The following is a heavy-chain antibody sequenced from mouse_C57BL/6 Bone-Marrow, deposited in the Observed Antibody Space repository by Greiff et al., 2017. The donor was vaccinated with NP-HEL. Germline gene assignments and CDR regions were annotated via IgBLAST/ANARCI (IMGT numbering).Heavy chain of an antibody. CDR3: AREDTTVVVPFAY. CDR1: GFTFSSYA. V-gene: IGHV5-4*01. Sequence: EVQLVESGGGLVKPGGSLKLSCAASGFTFSSYAMSWVRQTPEKRLEWVATISDGGSYTYYPDNVKGRFTISRDNAKNNLYLQMSHLKSEDTAIYYCAREDTTVVVPFAYWGQGTLVTVSA. J-gene: IGHJ3*01. D-gene: IGHD1-1*01. CDR2: ISDGGSYT.